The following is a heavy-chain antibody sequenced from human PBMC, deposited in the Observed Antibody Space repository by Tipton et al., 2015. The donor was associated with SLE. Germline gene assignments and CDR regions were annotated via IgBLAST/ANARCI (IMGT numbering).Heavy chain of an antibody. Sequence: LRLSCTVSGGSISSYYWSWLRQPPGKGPEWIGYIYYSGNTNYNPSLKSRVTISVDTSKNQFSLKLSSVTAADTAVYYCARRQGTEEYAFDIWGQGTRVTVSS. CDR2: IYYSGNT. CDR3: ARRQGTEEYAFDI. V-gene: IGHV4-59*08. D-gene: IGHD1-1*01. J-gene: IGHJ3*02. CDR1: GGSISSYY.